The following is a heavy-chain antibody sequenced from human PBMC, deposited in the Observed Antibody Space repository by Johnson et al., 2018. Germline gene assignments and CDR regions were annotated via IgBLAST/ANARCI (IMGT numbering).Heavy chain of an antibody. V-gene: IGHV3-21*01. J-gene: IGHJ6*03. Sequence: VQLVESGGGLVKPGGSLRLSCAASGFTFSSYSMKWVRQAPGKGLEWVASLSISSGDIYYAYSVKGRFTISRDNAKNSLLLQMNSLRAEDTAVYYWARDYYYDYYRDVWGKGTTVTVSS. CDR2: LSISSGDI. CDR1: GFTFSSYS. CDR3: ARDYYYDYYRDV.